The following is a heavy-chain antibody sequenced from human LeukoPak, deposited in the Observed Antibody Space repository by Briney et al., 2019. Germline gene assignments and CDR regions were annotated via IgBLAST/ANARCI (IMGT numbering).Heavy chain of an antibody. CDR2: INHSGST. J-gene: IGHJ4*02. V-gene: IGHV4-34*01. CDR3: ARGRGIVDY. Sequence: PSETLSLTCAVYGGSFSAYYWSWIRQPPGKGLEWIGEINHSGSTNYNSSLKSRVTISVVTSKNQFSLRLSSVTAADTAVYYCARGRGIVDYWGQGTLVTVSS. D-gene: IGHD6-13*01. CDR1: GGSFSAYY.